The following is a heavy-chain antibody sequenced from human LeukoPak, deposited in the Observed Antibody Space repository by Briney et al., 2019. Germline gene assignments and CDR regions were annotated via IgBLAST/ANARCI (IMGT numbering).Heavy chain of an antibody. Sequence: GGSLRLSCAASGFTFSSYAMSWVRQAPGKGLEWVSYISSSGSTIYYADSVKGRFTISRDNAKNSLYLQMNSLRAEDTAVYYCARAEGSSYSSGWYVYYWGQGTLVTVSS. CDR3: ARAEGSSYSSGWYVYY. CDR2: ISSSGSTI. CDR1: GFTFSSYA. J-gene: IGHJ4*02. D-gene: IGHD6-19*01. V-gene: IGHV3-48*04.